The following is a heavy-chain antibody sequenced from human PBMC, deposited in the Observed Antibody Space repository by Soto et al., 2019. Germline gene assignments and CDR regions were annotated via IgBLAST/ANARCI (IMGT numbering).Heavy chain of an antibody. V-gene: IGHV3-23*01. CDR1: GFSFSDYA. Sequence: XGSLRLSCSASGFSFSDYAMSWVRQAPGKGLEWVSVISESGGSTHYADSVRGRFTVSRDNSKNSLSLRMNSLRDEDTAVYFCAKRSPYSSGWYSPIFDYWGQGALVTVSS. CDR2: ISESGGST. J-gene: IGHJ4*02. CDR3: AKRSPYSSGWYSPIFDY. D-gene: IGHD6-13*01.